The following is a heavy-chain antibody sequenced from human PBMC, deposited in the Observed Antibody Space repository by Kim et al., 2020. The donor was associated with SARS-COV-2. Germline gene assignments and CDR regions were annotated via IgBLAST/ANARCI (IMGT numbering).Heavy chain of an antibody. V-gene: IGHV3-15*01. D-gene: IGHD3-10*01. J-gene: IGHJ4*02. CDR3: TTEDVVRGVTPFDY. Sequence: AAPVKDRFTISRDDSKNTLYLQMNSLKTEDTAVYYCTTEDVVRGVTPFDYWGQGTLVTVSS.